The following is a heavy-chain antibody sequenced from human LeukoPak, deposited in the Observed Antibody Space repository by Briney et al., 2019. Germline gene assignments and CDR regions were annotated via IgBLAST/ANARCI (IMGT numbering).Heavy chain of an antibody. V-gene: IGHV3-21*01. CDR2: IISSSSYI. J-gene: IGHJ4*02. CDR1: GFTFNTYT. CDR3: ARVAGYCSSTSNCYSDY. D-gene: IGHD2-2*01. Sequence: GGSLRLSCAASGFTFNTYTMNWVRQAPGKGLEWVSSIISSSSYIYYADSVKGRFTISRDNAKNSLYLQMNSLRAEDTAVYYCARVAGYCSSTSNCYSDYWGQGTLVTVSS.